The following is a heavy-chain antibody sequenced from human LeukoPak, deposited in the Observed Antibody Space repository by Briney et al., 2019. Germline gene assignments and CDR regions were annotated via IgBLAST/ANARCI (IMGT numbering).Heavy chain of an antibody. CDR1: GGSISSSNW. CDR3: AKKWLGGWDFDY. V-gene: IGHV4-4*02. CDR2: IYHSGST. Sequence: SGTLSLTCAVSGGSISSSNWWSWVRQPPGKGLEWGGEIYHSGSTNYNPSLKSRATISVDKSKNQSSLKLSSVTAADTAVYYCAKKWLGGWDFDYWGQGTLVTVSS. D-gene: IGHD6-19*01. J-gene: IGHJ4*02.